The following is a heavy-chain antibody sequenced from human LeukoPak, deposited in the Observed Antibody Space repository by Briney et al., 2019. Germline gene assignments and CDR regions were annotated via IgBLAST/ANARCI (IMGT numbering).Heavy chain of an antibody. CDR2: ISGSGGST. V-gene: IGHV3-23*01. Sequence: GGSLRLSCAASGFTFSSYAMSWVRQAPGKGLEWVSAISGSGGSTYYADSVKGRFTISRDNSRNTLYLQMNSLRAEDTAVYYCAKDRVGAILYFDSWGQGTLVTVPS. J-gene: IGHJ4*02. CDR1: GFTFSSYA. CDR3: AKDRVGAILYFDS. D-gene: IGHD1-26*01.